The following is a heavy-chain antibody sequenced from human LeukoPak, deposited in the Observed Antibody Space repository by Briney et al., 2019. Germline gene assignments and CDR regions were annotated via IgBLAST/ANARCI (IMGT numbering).Heavy chain of an antibody. D-gene: IGHD3-22*01. Sequence: GGSLRLSCAASGFTVSSNYMSWVRQAPGKGLEWVSVIYSGGSTYYADSVKGRFTISRDNSKNTLYLQMNSLRAEDTAVYYCARFRYYDSSGDRAGDYWGQGTLVTVSS. CDR2: IYSGGST. J-gene: IGHJ4*02. CDR3: ARFRYYDSSGDRAGDY. V-gene: IGHV3-66*01. CDR1: GFTVSSNY.